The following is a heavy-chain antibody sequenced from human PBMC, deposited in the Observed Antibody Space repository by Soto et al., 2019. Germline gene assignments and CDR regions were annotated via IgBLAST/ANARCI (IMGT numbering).Heavy chain of an antibody. V-gene: IGHV4-59*12. J-gene: IGHJ6*02. CDR2: IHYSGST. Sequence: SETLSLTCTVSGGSISGYYWSWIRQPPGKGLEWIGYIHYSGSTNYNPSLKSRVSMSVDTSKNLFSLRLTSVTAADTAVYFCAREDDGGDRDYYGLDVWGQGTTVTVSS. D-gene: IGHD2-21*02. CDR1: GGSISGYY. CDR3: AREDDGGDRDYYGLDV.